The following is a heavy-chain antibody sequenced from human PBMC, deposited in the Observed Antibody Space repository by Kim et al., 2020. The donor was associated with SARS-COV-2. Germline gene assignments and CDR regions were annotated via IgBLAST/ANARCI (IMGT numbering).Heavy chain of an antibody. V-gene: IGHV1-3*01. J-gene: IGHJ4*02. Sequence: YSQTFQGRVTITRATSAGTAYMELSSLRSEDTAVYYCARDLSAMVGSLDYWGQGTLVTVSS. CDR3: ARDLSAMVGSLDY. D-gene: IGHD5-18*01.